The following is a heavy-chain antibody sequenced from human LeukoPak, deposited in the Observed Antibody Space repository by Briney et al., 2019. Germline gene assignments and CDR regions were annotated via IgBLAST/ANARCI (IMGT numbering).Heavy chain of an antibody. D-gene: IGHD2-2*01. J-gene: IGHJ5*02. CDR2: IYTSGST. CDR3: ARGPYIVVVPAANSWFDP. Sequence: SETLSLTCTLSCGSISSGSYYWSWIRQPAGKGLEWIGRIYTSGSTNYDPSLKSRVTISVDTSKNQFSLKLSSVTAADTAVYYCARGPYIVVVPAANSWFDPWGQGTLVTVSS. CDR1: CGSISSGSYY. V-gene: IGHV4-61*02.